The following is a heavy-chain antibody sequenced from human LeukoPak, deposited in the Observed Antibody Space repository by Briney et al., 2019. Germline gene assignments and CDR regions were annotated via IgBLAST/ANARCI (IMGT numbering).Heavy chain of an antibody. J-gene: IGHJ4*02. CDR2: INHSGST. D-gene: IGHD1-26*01. CDR1: GGSFSDYY. CDR3: ARRYMVGATFDY. Sequence: SETLSLTCAVYGGSFSDYYWSWIRQPPGKGLEWIGEINHSGSTNYNPSLKSRVTISVDTSKNQFSLKLGSVTAADTAVYYCARRYMVGATFDYWGQGTLVTVSS. V-gene: IGHV4-34*01.